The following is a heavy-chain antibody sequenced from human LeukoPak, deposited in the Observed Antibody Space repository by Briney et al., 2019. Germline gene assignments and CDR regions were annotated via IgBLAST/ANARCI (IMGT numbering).Heavy chain of an antibody. CDR2: ISGSGGST. CDR3: ARAKGSDYGDYAFDC. Sequence: GGSLRLSCAASGFTFSSYAMSWVRQAPGKGLEWVSAISGSGGSTYYADSVKGRFTISRDNSKNTLYLQMNSLRAEDTAVYYCARAKGSDYGDYAFDCWGQGTLVTVSS. V-gene: IGHV3-23*01. J-gene: IGHJ5*01. D-gene: IGHD4-17*01. CDR1: GFTFSSYA.